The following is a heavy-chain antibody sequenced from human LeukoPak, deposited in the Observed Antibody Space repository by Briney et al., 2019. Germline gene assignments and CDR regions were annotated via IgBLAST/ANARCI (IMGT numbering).Heavy chain of an antibody. CDR1: GGSISSSNW. D-gene: IGHD6-13*01. CDR3: ARESVESSSWYYFDY. J-gene: IGHJ4*02. CDR2: IYHSGST. Sequence: PSGTLSLTCAVSGGSISSSNWWSWVRQPPGKGLEWIGEIYHSGSTNYNPSLKSRVTISVDKSKNQFSLKLSSVTAADTAVYYCARESVESSSWYYFDYWGQGTLVTVSS. V-gene: IGHV4-4*02.